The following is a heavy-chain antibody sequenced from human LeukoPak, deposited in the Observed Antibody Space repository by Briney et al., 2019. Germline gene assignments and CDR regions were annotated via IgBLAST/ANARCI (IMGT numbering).Heavy chain of an antibody. D-gene: IGHD4-17*01. J-gene: IGHJ5*02. CDR1: GGTFSSYA. CDR2: IIPILGIA. CDR3: ARRKAGGPCGDYPGWFDP. V-gene: IGHV1-69*04. Sequence: SVKVSCKASGGTFSSYAISWVRQAPGQGLEWMGRIIPILGIANYAQKFQGRVTITADKSTSTAYMELSSLRSEDTAVYYCARRKAGGPCGDYPGWFDPWGQGTLVTVSS.